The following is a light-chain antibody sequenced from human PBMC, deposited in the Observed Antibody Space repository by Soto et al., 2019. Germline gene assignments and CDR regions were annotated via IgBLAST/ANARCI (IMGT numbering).Light chain of an antibody. J-gene: IGKJ1*01. CDR3: QQYNNWPGT. CDR2: GAS. V-gene: IGKV3-15*01. Sequence: EILMTQSPATLSVSPGERVTLSCRASQSVSSNLAWYQQKPGQAPRLLIYGASTRATGIPARFSGSGSGTEFTLTISSLQSEDFAVYYCQQYNNWPGTFGQGTKVEIK. CDR1: QSVSSN.